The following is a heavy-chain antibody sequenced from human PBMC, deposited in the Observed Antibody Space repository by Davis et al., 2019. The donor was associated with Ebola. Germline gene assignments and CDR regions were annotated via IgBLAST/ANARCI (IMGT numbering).Heavy chain of an antibody. V-gene: IGHV4-39*01. D-gene: IGHD3-16*01. CDR1: GDSISRSGHY. Sequence: SETLSLTCSVSGDSISRSGHYWGWIRQPPGKGLEWIGSVGTMFYSGYIHYNPSLKNRVSISLDTSKNSFTLQLGSVTAADTAVYYCARHVVGKVAGGSIDHWGQGTLVTVSS. CDR2: MFYSGYI. J-gene: IGHJ4*02. CDR3: ARHVVGKVAGGSIDH.